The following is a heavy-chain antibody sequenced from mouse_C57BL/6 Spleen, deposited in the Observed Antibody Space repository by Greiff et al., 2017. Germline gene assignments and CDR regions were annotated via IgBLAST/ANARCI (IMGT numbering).Heavy chain of an antibody. CDR1: GYTFTSYW. CDR3: ARGDGGYFYWFAY. Sequence: QVHVKQPGAELVKPGASVKLSCKASGYTFTSYWMHWVKQRPGRGLEWIGRIDPNSGGTKYNEKFKSKATLTVDKPSSTAYMQLSSLTSENSAVYYCARGDGGYFYWFAYWGQGTLVTVSA. CDR2: IDPNSGGT. D-gene: IGHD2-3*01. V-gene: IGHV1-72*01. J-gene: IGHJ3*01.